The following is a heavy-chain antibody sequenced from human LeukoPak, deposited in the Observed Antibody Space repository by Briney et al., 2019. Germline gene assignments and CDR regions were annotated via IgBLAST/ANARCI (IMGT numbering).Heavy chain of an antibody. CDR1: GFTFSRYD. V-gene: IGHV3-23*01. J-gene: IGHJ3*02. CDR2: ISRSGPT. CDR3: AKGESFAFAT. Sequence: PGGSLRLSCTTSGFTFSRYDMQWVRQAPGKGLEWVSGISRSGPTYYRDSVRGRFTISRGNSKNTLYLQMNSLRAEDTAVYYCAKGESFAFATWGQGTMVTVSS. D-gene: IGHD2-21*01.